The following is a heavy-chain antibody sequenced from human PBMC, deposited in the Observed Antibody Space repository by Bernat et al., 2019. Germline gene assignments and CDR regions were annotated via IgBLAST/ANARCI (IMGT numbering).Heavy chain of an antibody. Sequence: QVQLVESEGDLVKPGGSLRLSCAASGFTFSDYYMSWIRQAPGKGLEWVSYISSSSSYTNYADSVKGRFTISRDNAKNSLYLQMNSLRAEDTAVYYCARDLTYYGSGSYYLGWGQGTLVTVSS. V-gene: IGHV3-11*05. CDR1: GFTFSDYY. CDR2: ISSSSSYT. J-gene: IGHJ4*02. CDR3: ARDLTYYGSGSYYLG. D-gene: IGHD3-10*01.